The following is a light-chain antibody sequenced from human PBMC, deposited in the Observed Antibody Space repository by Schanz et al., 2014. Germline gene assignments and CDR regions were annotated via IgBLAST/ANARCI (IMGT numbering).Light chain of an antibody. CDR3: AAWDDSLNGVV. CDR2: SNN. J-gene: IGLJ2*01. Sequence: QSVLTQPPSASGPPGQRVTISCSGSSSNIGTNAVSWYQQLPGTAPKLFIYSNNQRPSGVPDRFSGSKSGTSVSLAISGLQSEDEADYYCAAWDDSLNGVVFGGGTKLTVL. V-gene: IGLV1-44*01. CDR1: SSNIGTNA.